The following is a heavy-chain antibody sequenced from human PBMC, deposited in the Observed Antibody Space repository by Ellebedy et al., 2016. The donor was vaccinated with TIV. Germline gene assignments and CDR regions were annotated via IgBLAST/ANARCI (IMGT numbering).Heavy chain of an antibody. J-gene: IGHJ4*02. Sequence: GESLKISCAASGFTFSDHHLDWVRQAPGKGLEWVARIKNKANSYITEYAASVTGRFTISKEDSKNSLYLQMNSLKTEDTAMYYCNRVKLGAPTRCFDYWGQGALVTVSS. D-gene: IGHD1-26*01. V-gene: IGHV3-72*01. CDR2: IKNKANSYIT. CDR1: GFTFSDHH. CDR3: NRVKLGAPTRCFDY.